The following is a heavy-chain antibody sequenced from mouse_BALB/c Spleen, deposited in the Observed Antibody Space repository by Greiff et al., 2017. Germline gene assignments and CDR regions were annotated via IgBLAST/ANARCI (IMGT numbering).Heavy chain of an antibody. CDR2: ISSGGST. J-gene: IGHJ1*01. CDR3: ERPYYGSSYEYFDV. Sequence: EVKLVESGGGLVKPGGSLKLSCAASGFTFSSYAMSWVRQTPEKRLEWVASISSGGSTYYPDSVKGRFTISRDNARNILYLQMSSLRSEDTAMYYCERPYYGSSYEYFDVWGAGTTVTVSS. D-gene: IGHD1-1*01. V-gene: IGHV5-6-5*01. CDR1: GFTFSSYA.